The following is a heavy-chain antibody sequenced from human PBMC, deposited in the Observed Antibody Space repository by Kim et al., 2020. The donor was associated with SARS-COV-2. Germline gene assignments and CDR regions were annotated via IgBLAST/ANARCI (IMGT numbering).Heavy chain of an antibody. CDR3: ARAPTYYYDSSGYYPLHFDY. D-gene: IGHD3-22*01. V-gene: IGHV3-53*01. Sequence: RFTISRDNSKNTLYLQMNSLRAEDTAVYYCARAPTYYYDSSGYYPLHFDYWGQGTLVTVSS. J-gene: IGHJ4*02.